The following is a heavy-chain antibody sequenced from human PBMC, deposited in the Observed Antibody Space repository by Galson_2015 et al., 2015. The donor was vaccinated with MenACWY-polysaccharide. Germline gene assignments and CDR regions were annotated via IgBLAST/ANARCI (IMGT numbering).Heavy chain of an antibody. Sequence: ATLSLAWTVSGASVSSPTDYGGWLRPPPGEGLEGIGLMSSNGGASRNPSLKSRVTISIDTSKNQFSLKLNFVTAADTAMYDCAREPTYSGSFGRFDSWGQGTLVTVSP. D-gene: IGHD1-26*01. J-gene: IGHJ5*01. CDR1: GASVSSPTDY. V-gene: IGHV4-61*01. CDR2: MSSNGGA. CDR3: AREPTYSGSFGRFDS.